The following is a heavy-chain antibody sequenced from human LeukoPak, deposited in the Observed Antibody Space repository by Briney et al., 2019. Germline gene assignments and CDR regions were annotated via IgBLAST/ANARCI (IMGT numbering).Heavy chain of an antibody. D-gene: IGHD1-14*01. CDR2: ISWNSGSI. CDR1: GFTFDDYA. CDR3: AKSFGLSGWREPFDY. Sequence: PGGSLRLSCAASGFTFDDYAMHWVRQAPGKGLEWVSGISWNSGSIGYADSVKGRFTISRDNAKNSLYLQMNSLRAEDTALYYCAKSFGLSGWREPFDYWGQGTLVTVSS. V-gene: IGHV3-9*01. J-gene: IGHJ4*02.